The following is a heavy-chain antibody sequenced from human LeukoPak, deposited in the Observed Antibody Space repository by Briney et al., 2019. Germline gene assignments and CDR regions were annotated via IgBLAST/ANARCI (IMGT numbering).Heavy chain of an antibody. CDR3: ARGSIVWGSYRRGYFDY. V-gene: IGHV4-59*12. CDR2: IYYNGNT. CDR1: DGSINSYY. Sequence: SETLSLTCSVSDGSINSYYWNWIRRPPGKGLEWIGYIYYNGNTNYSPSLKSRVTMSVDTSKNQFSLKLSSVVAADTAVYYCARGSIVWGSYRRGYFDYWGQGTLVTVSS. D-gene: IGHD3-16*02. J-gene: IGHJ4*02.